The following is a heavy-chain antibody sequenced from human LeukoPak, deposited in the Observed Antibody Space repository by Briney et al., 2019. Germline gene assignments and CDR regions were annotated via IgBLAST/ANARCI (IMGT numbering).Heavy chain of an antibody. D-gene: IGHD6-19*01. CDR2: IIPIFGTA. V-gene: IGHV1-69*13. CDR3: ARAGQWLSGTIDY. J-gene: IGHJ4*02. CDR1: GGTFSSYA. Sequence: SVKVSCKDSGGTFSSYAISWVRQAPGQGLEWMGGIIPIFGTANYAQKFQGRVTITADESTSTAYMELSSLRSEDTAVYYCARAGQWLSGTIDYWGQGTLVTVSS.